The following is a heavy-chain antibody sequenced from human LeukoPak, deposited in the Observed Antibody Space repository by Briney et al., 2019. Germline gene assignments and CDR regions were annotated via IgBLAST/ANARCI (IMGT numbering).Heavy chain of an antibody. J-gene: IGHJ4*02. CDR3: ARSYCSGGSCSLGAFDY. D-gene: IGHD2-15*01. Sequence: GASVKVSCKASAYTFTGYYIFWVRQAPGQGLEWMGWINPNSGGTNSALKSQGRVTMTRDTSISTAFMELSRLRSDDTAVYYCARSYCSGGSCSLGAFDYWGQGTLVTVSS. CDR2: INPNSGGT. CDR1: AYTFTGYY. V-gene: IGHV1-2*02.